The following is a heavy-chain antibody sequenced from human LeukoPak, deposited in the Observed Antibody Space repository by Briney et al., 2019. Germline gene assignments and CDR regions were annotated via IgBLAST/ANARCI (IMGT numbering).Heavy chain of an antibody. CDR2: ISAYNGNT. J-gene: IGHJ5*02. CDR1: GYTFTSYG. Sequence: ASVKVSCKASGYTFTSYGISWVRQAPGQGLEWMGWISAYNGNTNYAQKLQGRVTMTTDTSTSTAYMELRSLRSDDTAVYYCARDLGLYYGSGSYYEFWFGPWGQGTLVTVSS. D-gene: IGHD3-10*01. V-gene: IGHV1-18*01. CDR3: ARDLGLYYGSGSYYEFWFGP.